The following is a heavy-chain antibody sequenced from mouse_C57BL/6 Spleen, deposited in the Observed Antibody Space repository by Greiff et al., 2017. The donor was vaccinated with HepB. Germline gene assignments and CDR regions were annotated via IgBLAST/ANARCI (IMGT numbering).Heavy chain of an antibody. Sequence: VQLQQPGAELVKPGASVKLSCKASGYTFTSYWMHWVKQRPGQGLEWIGMIHPNSGSTNYNEKFKSKATLTVDKSSSTAYMQLSSLTSEDSAVYYCARDPNYYGSSYLGFWFAYWGQGTLVTVSA. CDR2: IHPNSGST. V-gene: IGHV1-64*01. CDR3: ARDPNYYGSSYLGFWFAY. J-gene: IGHJ3*01. D-gene: IGHD1-1*01. CDR1: GYTFTSYW.